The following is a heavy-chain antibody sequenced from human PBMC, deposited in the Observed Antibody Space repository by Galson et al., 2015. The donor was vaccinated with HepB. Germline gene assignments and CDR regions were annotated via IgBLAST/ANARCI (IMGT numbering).Heavy chain of an antibody. CDR2: IDPSDSYT. V-gene: IGHV5-10-1*01. CDR1: GYSFTSYW. J-gene: IGHJ6*02. Sequence: QSGAEVKKPGESLRTSCKGSGYSFTSYWISWVRQMPGKGLEWMGRIDPSDSYTNYSPSFQGHVTISADRSISTAYLQWSSLKASDTAMYYCARLRGYLPNPWAEYYYYGMDVWGQGTTVTVSS. CDR3: ARLRGYLPNPWAEYYYYGMDV. D-gene: IGHD2-15*01.